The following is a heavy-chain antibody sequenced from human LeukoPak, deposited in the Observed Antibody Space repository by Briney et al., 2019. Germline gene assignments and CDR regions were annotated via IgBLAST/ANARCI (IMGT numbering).Heavy chain of an antibody. V-gene: IGHV4-39*07. CDR2: IYYSGST. Sequence: SETLSLTCTVSGGSISSSSYYWGWIRQPPGTGLEWIGSIYYSGSTYYNPSLKSRVTISVDTSKNQFSLKLSSVTAADTAVYYCARGPLVLRYFDFRGCYFDYWGQGTLVTVSS. CDR1: GGSISSSSYY. D-gene: IGHD3-9*01. CDR3: ARGPLVLRYFDFRGCYFDY. J-gene: IGHJ4*02.